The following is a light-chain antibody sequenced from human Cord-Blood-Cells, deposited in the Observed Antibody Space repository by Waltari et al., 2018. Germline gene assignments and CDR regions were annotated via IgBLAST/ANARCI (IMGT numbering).Light chain of an antibody. CDR2: RNN. J-gene: IGLJ3*02. Sequence: QSVLTQPPSASGTPGQRVTISCSGSSSNIGSNYVYWYQQLPGTALKLLIYRNNQRPSGVADRFSGSKSGTSASLAISGLRSEDEADYYCAAWDDSLSGPVFGGGTKLTVL. CDR3: AAWDDSLSGPV. V-gene: IGLV1-47*01. CDR1: SSNIGSNY.